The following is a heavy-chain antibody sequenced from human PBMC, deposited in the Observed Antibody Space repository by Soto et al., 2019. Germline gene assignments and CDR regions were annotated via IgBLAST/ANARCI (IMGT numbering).Heavy chain of an antibody. CDR2: IYYSGST. D-gene: IGHD2-21*02. J-gene: IGHJ5*02. CDR3: ARDRERGDFRWFDP. Sequence: QVQLQESGPGLVKPSQTLSLTCTVSGGSISSGGYYWSWIRQHPGKGLEWIRYIYYSGSTYYNPSLKSRVTISVDTSKNQFSLKLSSVTAADTAVYYCARDRERGDFRWFDPWGQGTLVTVSS. CDR1: GGSISSGGYY. V-gene: IGHV4-31*03.